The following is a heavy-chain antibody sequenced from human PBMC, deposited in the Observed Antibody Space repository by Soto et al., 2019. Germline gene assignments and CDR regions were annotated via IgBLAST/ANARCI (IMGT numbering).Heavy chain of an antibody. J-gene: IGHJ5*02. CDR3: AKSMTIFGVDPFDP. CDR1: GASIDTHY. CDR2: IYHSRST. Sequence: SETLSLTCTVSGASIDTHYWSWRRQSPGKGLEWIGYIYHSRSTNYNPSLKSRVTISVDTSRNQFSLKLKFVTAADTAIYYCAKSMTIFGVDPFDPWGQGTLVTVSS. V-gene: IGHV4-59*11. D-gene: IGHD3-3*01.